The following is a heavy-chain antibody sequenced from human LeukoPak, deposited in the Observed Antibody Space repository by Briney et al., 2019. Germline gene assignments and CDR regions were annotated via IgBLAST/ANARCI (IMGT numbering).Heavy chain of an antibody. V-gene: IGHV3-20*04. D-gene: IGHD3-22*01. J-gene: IGHJ4*02. CDR1: GFTFDEYG. CDR3: ARRAMIVVATPAVDY. CDR2: IDWNGGST. Sequence: PGGSLRLSCAASGFTFDEYGMSWLRQTPGKGLEWVAGIDWNGGSTGYADSVKGRFTISRNNAKNSLYLQMNSLRAEDTALYYCARRAMIVVATPAVDYWGQGTLVTVSS.